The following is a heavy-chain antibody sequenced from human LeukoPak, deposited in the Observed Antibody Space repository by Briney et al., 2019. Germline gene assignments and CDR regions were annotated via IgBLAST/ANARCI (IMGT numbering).Heavy chain of an antibody. CDR3: AKDDGYCSSTSCYGVKFDY. D-gene: IGHD2-2*01. CDR2: ISYDGSNK. J-gene: IGHJ4*02. V-gene: IGHV3-30*18. Sequence: PGGSLRLSCAASGFTFSSYGMHWVRQAPGKGLEWVAVISYDGSNKYYADSVKGRFTISRDNSKNTLYLQMNSLRAEDTAVYYCAKDDGYCSSTSCYGVKFDYWGQGTLVTVSS. CDR1: GFTFSSYG.